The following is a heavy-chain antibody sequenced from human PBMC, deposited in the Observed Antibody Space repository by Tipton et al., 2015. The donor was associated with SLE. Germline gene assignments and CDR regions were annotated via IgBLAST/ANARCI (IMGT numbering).Heavy chain of an antibody. J-gene: IGHJ6*02. D-gene: IGHD1-26*01. CDR2: ISGSGGST. CDR3: AIEQVGATNYYYGMDV. CDR1: GFTFSSYA. Sequence: GSLRLSCAASGFTFSSYAMSWVRQAPGKGLEWVSAISGSGGSTYYADSVKGRFTISRDNSKNTLYLQMNSLRAEDTAVYYCAIEQVGATNYYYGMDVWGQGTTVTVSS. V-gene: IGHV3-23*01.